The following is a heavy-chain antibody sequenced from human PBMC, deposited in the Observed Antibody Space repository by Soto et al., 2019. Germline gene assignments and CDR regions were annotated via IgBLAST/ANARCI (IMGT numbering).Heavy chain of an antibody. J-gene: IGHJ6*02. CDR3: AMVDVYVTPSPQDV. V-gene: IGHV1-18*01. Sequence: ASVKVSCKTSGYIFTSYWIGWARQAPGQGLEWMGWINTYNGKTNYAQNLQGRVTLTTDTSTSTAYMELRSLRSNDTAIYYCAMVDVYVTPSPQDVWGQGTTVTVSS. CDR1: GYIFTSYW. D-gene: IGHD3-16*01. CDR2: INTYNGKT.